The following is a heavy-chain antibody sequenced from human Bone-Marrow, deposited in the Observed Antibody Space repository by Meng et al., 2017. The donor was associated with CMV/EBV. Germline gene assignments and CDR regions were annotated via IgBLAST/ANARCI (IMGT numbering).Heavy chain of an antibody. V-gene: IGHV4-59*01. J-gene: IGHJ4*02. Sequence: SETLSLTCTVSGGSISSYYWSWIRQPPGKGLEWIGYIYYSGSTNYNPSLKSRVTISVDTSKNQFSLKLSSVTAADTAVYYCASHSGGFWSGSRPGRYYFDYWGKGTRVTVSS. CDR1: GGSISSYY. CDR3: ASHSGGFWSGSRPGRYYFDY. CDR2: IYYSGST. D-gene: IGHD3-3*01.